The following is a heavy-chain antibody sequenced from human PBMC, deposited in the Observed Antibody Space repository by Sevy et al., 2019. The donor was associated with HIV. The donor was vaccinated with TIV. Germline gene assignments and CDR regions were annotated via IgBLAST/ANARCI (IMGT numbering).Heavy chain of an antibody. Sequence: GGSLRLSCTASGFTFGDYAMSWFRQAPGKGLEWVGFIRSKAYGGTTEYAASVKGRFTISRDDSKSIAYLQMYSLKTEDTAVYYCTRDFSSGWYRYYFDYWGQGTLVTVSS. CDR1: GFTFGDYA. D-gene: IGHD6-19*01. CDR3: TRDFSSGWYRYYFDY. CDR2: IRSKAYGGTT. V-gene: IGHV3-49*03. J-gene: IGHJ4*02.